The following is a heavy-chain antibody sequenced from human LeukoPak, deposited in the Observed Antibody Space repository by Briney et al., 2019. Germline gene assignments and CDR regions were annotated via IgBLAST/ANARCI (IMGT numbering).Heavy chain of an antibody. CDR2: VYYSGST. V-gene: IGHV4-59*01. J-gene: IGHJ3*02. CDR3: ATSITETTYAFDI. D-gene: IGHD1-7*01. Sequence: PSETLSLTCTVSGGSISSYSWSWIRQPPGNRMEWIGYVYYSGSTNYNPSLKSRVAISVDTSKNQSSLKLSSVTAADTAVYYCATSITETTYAFDIWGQGTMVTVSS. CDR1: GGSISSYS.